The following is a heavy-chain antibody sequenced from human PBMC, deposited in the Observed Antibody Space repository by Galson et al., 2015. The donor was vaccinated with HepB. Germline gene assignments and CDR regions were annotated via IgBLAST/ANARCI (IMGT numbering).Heavy chain of an antibody. Sequence: SLRLSCAASGFTFSTSGAHWLRQAPGKGLEWVAVISFDGNYIEYSDSVKGRFTISRDNLKNTLYLQMTSLRVEDTAVYYCAKVQATTVRGLIDFWGQGNLVTVSS. CDR2: ISFDGNYI. V-gene: IGHV3-30*18. CDR1: GFTFSTSG. CDR3: AKVQATTVRGLIDF. D-gene: IGHD3-10*01. J-gene: IGHJ4*02.